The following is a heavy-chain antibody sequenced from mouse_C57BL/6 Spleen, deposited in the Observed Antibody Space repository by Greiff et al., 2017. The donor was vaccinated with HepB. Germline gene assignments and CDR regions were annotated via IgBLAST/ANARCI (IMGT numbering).Heavy chain of an antibody. V-gene: IGHV1-26*01. CDR3: ARPLMIRYAMDY. CDR1: GYTFTDYY. CDR2: INPNNGGT. D-gene: IGHD2-4*01. J-gene: IGHJ4*01. Sequence: VQLQQSGPELVKPGASVKISCKASGYTFTDYYMNWVKQSHGKSLEWIGDINPNNGGTSYNQKFKGKATLTVDKSSSTAYMELRSLTSEDSAVYYCARPLMIRYAMDYWGQGTSVTVSS.